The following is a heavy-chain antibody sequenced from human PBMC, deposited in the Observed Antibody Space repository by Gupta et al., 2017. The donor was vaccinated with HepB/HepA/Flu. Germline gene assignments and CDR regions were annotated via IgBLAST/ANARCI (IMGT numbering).Heavy chain of an antibody. J-gene: IGHJ4*02. D-gene: IGHD3-3*01. V-gene: IGHV3-21*01. CDR2: ISIRSDYM. Sequence: EVHMVESGGGLVQPGGSLRLSCAASGFTFPTYSMHWVRQAPGRGLEWVSSISIRSDYMYYADSVKGRFTISRDNAESSLFLQMNSLRAEDTTIYYCATGPGDFWSGYYLGYFDYWGQGTLVTVSS. CDR3: ATGPGDFWSGYYLGYFDY. CDR1: GFTFPTYS.